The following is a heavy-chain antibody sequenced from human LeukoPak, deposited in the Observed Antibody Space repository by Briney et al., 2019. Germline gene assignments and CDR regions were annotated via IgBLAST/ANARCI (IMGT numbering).Heavy chain of an antibody. Sequence: GGSLRLSCAASGFTFSSYAMSWVRQAPGKGLEWVSAISGSGGSTYCADSVKGRFTISRDNSKNTLYLQMNSLRAEDTAVYYCAKAVYYDFWSGYFFDYWGQGTLVTVSS. V-gene: IGHV3-23*01. D-gene: IGHD3-3*01. CDR2: ISGSGGST. J-gene: IGHJ4*02. CDR1: GFTFSSYA. CDR3: AKAVYYDFWSGYFFDY.